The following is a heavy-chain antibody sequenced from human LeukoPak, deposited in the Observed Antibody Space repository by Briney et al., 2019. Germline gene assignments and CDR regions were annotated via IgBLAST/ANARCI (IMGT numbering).Heavy chain of an antibody. CDR3: ATEEIPRVGATVGNWFDP. Sequence: SETLSLTCTVSGGSISSYYWSWIRQPAGKGLEWIGRIYTSGSTNYNPSLKSRVTMSVDTSKNQFSLKLSSVTAADTAVYYCATEEIPRVGATVGNWFDPWGQGTLVTVSS. D-gene: IGHD1-26*01. V-gene: IGHV4-4*07. CDR2: IYTSGST. J-gene: IGHJ5*02. CDR1: GGSISSYY.